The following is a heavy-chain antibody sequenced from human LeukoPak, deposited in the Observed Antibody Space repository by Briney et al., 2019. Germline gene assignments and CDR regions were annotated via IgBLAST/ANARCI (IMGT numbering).Heavy chain of an antibody. Sequence: PSETLSLTCAVYGGSFSGYYWSWIRQPPGKGLEWIGEINHSGSTNYNPSLKSRVTISVDTSKSQFSLKLSSVTAADTAVYYCARGLTTSIPPYYFDYWGQGTLVTVSS. CDR2: INHSGST. CDR1: GGSFSGYY. D-gene: IGHD4-11*01. V-gene: IGHV4-34*01. J-gene: IGHJ4*02. CDR3: ARGLTTSIPPYYFDY.